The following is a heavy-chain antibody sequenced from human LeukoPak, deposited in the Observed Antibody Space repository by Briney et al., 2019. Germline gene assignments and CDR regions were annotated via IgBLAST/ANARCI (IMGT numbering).Heavy chain of an antibody. Sequence: PGGSLRLSCAASGFTFSSFWMHWVRQAPGKGLVWVSRIDYDGTTTAYADSVKGRFTISRDNAKNTLFLQLNSLRVEDTAVYFCVRSRWGDFDQCGQGNLVTVSS. CDR3: VRSRWGDFDQ. J-gene: IGHJ4*02. CDR1: GFTFSSFW. D-gene: IGHD3-16*01. CDR2: IDYDGTTT. V-gene: IGHV3-74*01.